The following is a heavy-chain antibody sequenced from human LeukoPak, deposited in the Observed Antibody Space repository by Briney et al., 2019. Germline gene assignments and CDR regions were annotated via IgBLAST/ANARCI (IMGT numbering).Heavy chain of an antibody. CDR2: MNPNSGNT. CDR1: GYTFTSYD. V-gene: IGHV1-8*01. CDR3: AREVTVSDYYYYGMDV. D-gene: IGHD4-17*01. Sequence: ASVKVSCKASGYTFTSYDINWVRQATGQGLEWMGRMNPNSGNTGYAQKFQGRVTMTRNTSISTAYMELSSLRSEDTAVYYCAREVTVSDYYYYGMDVWGQGTTVTVSS. J-gene: IGHJ6*02.